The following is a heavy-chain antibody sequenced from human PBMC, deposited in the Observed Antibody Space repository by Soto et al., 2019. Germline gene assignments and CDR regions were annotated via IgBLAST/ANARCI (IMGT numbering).Heavy chain of an antibody. CDR1: GFTFSSYD. J-gene: IGHJ4*02. CDR3: ATDRGGAPFDY. Sequence: QVQLVESGGGVVQPGTSLRLTCAASGFTFSSYDMHWVRQAPGKGLEWVAVIWHDGNNKYYADSVKGRFTISRDNSKNTLYLQMNSLRAEDTAVYYCATDRGGAPFDYWGQGALVTVSS. D-gene: IGHD3-10*01. CDR2: IWHDGNNK. V-gene: IGHV3-33*01.